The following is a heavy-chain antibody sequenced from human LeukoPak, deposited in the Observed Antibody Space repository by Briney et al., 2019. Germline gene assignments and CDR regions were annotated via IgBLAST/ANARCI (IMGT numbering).Heavy chain of an antibody. D-gene: IGHD3-22*01. CDR1: GFIFSSYS. CDR2: ISSSSSTI. V-gene: IGHV3-48*01. J-gene: IGHJ4*02. Sequence: PGGSLRLSCAASGFIFSSYSMNWVRQAPGKGLEWVSYISSSSSTIYYADSVKGRFTISRDNAKSSLYLQMNSLRAEDTAVYYCAKADYYDSSGYYGGVFDYWGQGTLVTVSS. CDR3: AKADYYDSSGYYGGVFDY.